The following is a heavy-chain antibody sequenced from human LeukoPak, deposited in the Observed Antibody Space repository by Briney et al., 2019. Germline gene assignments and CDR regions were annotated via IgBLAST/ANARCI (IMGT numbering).Heavy chain of an antibody. V-gene: IGHV4-39*07. CDR3: ASSAFYYFDY. CDR1: GGSISSSSYY. J-gene: IGHJ4*02. Sequence: SETLSLTCTVSGGSISSSSYYWGWIRQPPGKGLEWIGSIYHSGSTYYNPSLKSRVTISVDTSKNQFSLKLSSVTAADTAVYYCASSAFYYFDYWGQGTLVTVSS. CDR2: IYHSGST.